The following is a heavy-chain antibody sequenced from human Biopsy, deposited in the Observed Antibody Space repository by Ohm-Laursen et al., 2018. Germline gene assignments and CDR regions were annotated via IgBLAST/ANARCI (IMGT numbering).Heavy chain of an antibody. CDR3: ARLTGDPSY. J-gene: IGHJ4*02. CDR1: GGSISGYY. V-gene: IGHV4-59*07. Sequence: SDTLSLTCTVSGGSISGYYWTWIRQSPGKGLEWIGYIYYHNGRSSYNPSLKSRVTMSVDTSQNQFSLKVISVTAADTAVYYCARLTGDPSYWGQGILVTVSS. D-gene: IGHD7-27*01. CDR2: IYYHNGRS.